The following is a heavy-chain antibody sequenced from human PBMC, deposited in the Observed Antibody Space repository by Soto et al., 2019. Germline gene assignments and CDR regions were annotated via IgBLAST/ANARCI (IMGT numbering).Heavy chain of an antibody. CDR3: ARDTELDSPRIDP. Sequence: QVQLQESGPGLVKPSQTLSLTCTVSGGSISSGGYYWSWIRQHPGKALEWIGYIYYSGSTYYNPSLKSRVTITVDTSKNQFSLKLSSVTAADTAVYYCARDTELDSPRIDPWGQGTLVTVSS. V-gene: IGHV4-31*03. J-gene: IGHJ5*02. CDR2: IYYSGST. D-gene: IGHD3-10*01. CDR1: GGSISSGGYY.